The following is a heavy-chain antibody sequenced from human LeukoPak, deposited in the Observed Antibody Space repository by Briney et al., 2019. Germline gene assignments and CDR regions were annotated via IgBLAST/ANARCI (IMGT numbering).Heavy chain of an antibody. J-gene: IGHJ5*02. D-gene: IGHD2-15*01. CDR3: ARGYCSGGTCYLVENWFDP. CDR1: GYTFTVYY. CDR2: INPNNGDT. Sequence: GASVKVSCKASGYTFTVYYMYWVRQAPGQGLEWMGRINPNNGDTDYAQNFQGRVTMTRDTSISTAYMELTNLRSDDTAVYYCARGYCSGGTCYLVENWFDPWGQGTLVTVSS. V-gene: IGHV1-2*06.